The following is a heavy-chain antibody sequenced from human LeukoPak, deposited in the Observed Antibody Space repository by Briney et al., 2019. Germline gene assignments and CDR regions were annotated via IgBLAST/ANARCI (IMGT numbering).Heavy chain of an antibody. CDR3: AKQLGYCSDGSCYFPY. CDR1: GFTFNNYW. J-gene: IGHJ4*02. D-gene: IGHD2-15*01. Sequence: GGSLRLSCAASGFTFNNYWMHWVRQAPGKGLVWVSRISSDGSSTSYADSVKGRFTISRDNSKSTLCLQMNSLRAEDTAVYYCAKQLGYCSDGSCYFPYWGQGTLVTVSS. V-gene: IGHV3-74*01. CDR2: ISSDGSST.